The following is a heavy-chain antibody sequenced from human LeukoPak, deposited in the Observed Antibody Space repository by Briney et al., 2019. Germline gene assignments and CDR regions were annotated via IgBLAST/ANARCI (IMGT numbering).Heavy chain of an antibody. V-gene: IGHV4-4*07. CDR1: GGSISSYY. CDR3: AMGIAAAGIDY. CDR2: IYTSGST. Sequence: SETLSLTCTVSGGSISSYYWIWIRQPAGKGLEWIGRIYTSGSTNYNPSLKSRVTMSVDTSKNQFSLKLSSVTAADTAVYYCAMGIAAAGIDYWGQGTLVTVSS. D-gene: IGHD6-13*01. J-gene: IGHJ4*02.